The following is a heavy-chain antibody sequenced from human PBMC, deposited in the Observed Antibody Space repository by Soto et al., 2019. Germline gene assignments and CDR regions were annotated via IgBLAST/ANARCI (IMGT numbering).Heavy chain of an antibody. Sequence: QAQLVESGGGVVQPGRSLRLSCAASGFTFSSFAMHWVRQAPGKGLAWVAIVSYDGGTKYYADSLKGRFTISRDNSKNTLSLQMNSLRTEDTAVYYCANLPPRGNTYDPADYWGQGTMVTVSS. D-gene: IGHD1-7*01. V-gene: IGHV3-30*18. CDR3: ANLPPRGNTYDPADY. J-gene: IGHJ4*02. CDR1: GFTFSSFA. CDR2: VSYDGGTK.